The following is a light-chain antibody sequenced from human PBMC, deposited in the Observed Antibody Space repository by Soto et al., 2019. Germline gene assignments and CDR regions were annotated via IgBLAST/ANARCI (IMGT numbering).Light chain of an antibody. Sequence: DIQMIQSPPSLSSSFEDRVTITLRASQTVSKFLNWYQQKPGKAPDLLIYTTSTPHSGVPSRFSGSGSGTDFTLTISSLQPEDFATYCCQQTYSTPQTFGQGTKVDIK. V-gene: IGKV1-39*01. CDR3: QQTYSTPQT. J-gene: IGKJ1*01. CDR2: TTS. CDR1: QTVSKF.